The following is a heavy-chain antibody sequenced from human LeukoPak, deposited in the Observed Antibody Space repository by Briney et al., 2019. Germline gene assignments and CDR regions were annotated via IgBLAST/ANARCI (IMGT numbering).Heavy chain of an antibody. CDR1: GYTFIGYY. CDR3: ARDYDSSGYQPPDY. CDR2: INPSSGGT. Sequence: ASVKVSFKASGYTFIGYYMHWVRQAPGQGLEWMGWINPSSGGTNYAQKFQGRVTITRDTSISTAYMELSRLISDDTAVYYCARDYDSSGYQPPDYWGQGTLVTVSS. V-gene: IGHV1-2*02. J-gene: IGHJ4*02. D-gene: IGHD3-22*01.